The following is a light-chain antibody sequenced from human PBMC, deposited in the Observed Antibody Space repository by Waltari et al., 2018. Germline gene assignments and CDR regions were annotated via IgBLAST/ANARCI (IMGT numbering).Light chain of an antibody. CDR1: QGIRSW. CDR3: QEANSFPLT. V-gene: IGKV1-12*01. CDR2: AAS. J-gene: IGKJ4*01. Sequence: DIQMTQSPPSVSASVGDRVTITCRASQGIRSWLSWYQQKPGKAPKLLIYAASNLQSGVPSRFSGSDSETEFTLTISSLQPEDVATYYCQEANSFPLTFGGGTKVEI.